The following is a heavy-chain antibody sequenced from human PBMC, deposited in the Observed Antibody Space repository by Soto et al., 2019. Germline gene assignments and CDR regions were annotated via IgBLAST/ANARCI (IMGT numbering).Heavy chain of an antibody. Sequence: HLGCSLSLSCTSSAVTFGDYALSCFRRAPRKGLEWIGFIRSKPYDGTTECAASVKGRFTIYRDDSKSIAYLQVNSLKTEDTAVYYCTRAVLLRHSDWCFDSSGQGAQVTVSA. CDR3: TRAVLLRHSDWCFDS. V-gene: IGHV3-49*03. D-gene: IGHD3-9*01. CDR2: IRSKPYDGTT. CDR1: AVTFGDYA. J-gene: IGHJ4*02.